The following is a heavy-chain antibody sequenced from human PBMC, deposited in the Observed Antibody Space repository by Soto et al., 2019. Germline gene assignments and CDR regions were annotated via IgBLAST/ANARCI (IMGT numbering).Heavy chain of an antibody. V-gene: IGHV3-48*01. Sequence: EVQLVDSGGGLVQPGGSLRLSCAASGFTFSSYSMNWVRQAPGKGLEWVSYISTSSSTIYYADSVKGRFTISRDNAKNSLYLQMNSLRAEDTAVYYCARDLWGVGVPGPWCQGTLVTVSS. J-gene: IGHJ5*02. CDR2: ISTSSSTI. CDR3: ARDLWGVGVPGP. D-gene: IGHD3-16*01. CDR1: GFTFSSYS.